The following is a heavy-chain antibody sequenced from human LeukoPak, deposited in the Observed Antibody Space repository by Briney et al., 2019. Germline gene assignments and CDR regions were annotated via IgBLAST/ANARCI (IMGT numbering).Heavy chain of an antibody. Sequence: QPGGSLRLSCAASGFTFSGSAMHWVRQASGKGLEWVGRIRSKANSYATAYAASVKGRFTISRDDSKNTAYLQMNSLKTEDTAVYYCTSTSMVRGPHYWGQGTLVTVSS. D-gene: IGHD3-10*01. V-gene: IGHV3-73*01. CDR2: IRSKANSYAT. J-gene: IGHJ4*02. CDR3: TSTSMVRGPHY. CDR1: GFTFSGSA.